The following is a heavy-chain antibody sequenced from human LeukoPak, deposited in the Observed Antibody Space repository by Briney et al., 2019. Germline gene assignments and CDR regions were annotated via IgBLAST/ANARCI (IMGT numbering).Heavy chain of an antibody. J-gene: IGHJ4*02. CDR2: IYYSGST. D-gene: IGHD1-1*01. Sequence: PSETLSLTCTVSGGSISSSTYYWSWIRQPPGKGLEWIGYIYYSGSTNYNPSLKSRVTISVDTSKNQFSLKLSSVTAADTAVYYCARLIRNWNDAALDYWGQGTLVTVSS. V-gene: IGHV4-61*01. CDR1: GGSISSSTYY. CDR3: ARLIRNWNDAALDY.